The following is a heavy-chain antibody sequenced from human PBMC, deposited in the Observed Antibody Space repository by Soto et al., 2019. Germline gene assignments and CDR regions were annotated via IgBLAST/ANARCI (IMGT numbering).Heavy chain of an antibody. CDR1: PDSTSSSY. Sequence: LETLSLTCIVSPDSTSSSYCHWLAQPPVTVPDWIGYIYCSGSTNYNPSLKSRVTISVETSKNQFSLKLSSVTAADTAVYYCARDAGSGSRDYYYYYGMDVWGKGTTVTVSS. CDR3: ARDAGSGSRDYYYYYGMDV. CDR2: IYCSGST. J-gene: IGHJ6*04. D-gene: IGHD3-10*01. V-gene: IGHV4-59*01.